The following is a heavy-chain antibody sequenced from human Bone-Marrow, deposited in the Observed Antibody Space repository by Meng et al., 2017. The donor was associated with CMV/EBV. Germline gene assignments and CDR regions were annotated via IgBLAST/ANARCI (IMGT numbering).Heavy chain of an antibody. CDR3: ARAPASYCSAASCVVLAY. CDR1: GFGFSDYW. Sequence: GGSLRLSCEASGFGFSDYWMHWVRQDPGKGLMWVSRISDDGTNTDYAESVKGRFTISRDNAKSTLYLQMNSLGAEDTALYYCARAPASYCSAASCVVLAYWGQGPLVNVSS. V-gene: IGHV3-74*01. D-gene: IGHD2-15*01. CDR2: ISDDGTNT. J-gene: IGHJ4*02.